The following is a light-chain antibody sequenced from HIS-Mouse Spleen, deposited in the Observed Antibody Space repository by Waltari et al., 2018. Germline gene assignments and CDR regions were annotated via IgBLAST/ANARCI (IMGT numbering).Light chain of an antibody. CDR1: SSDVGSYNL. J-gene: IGLJ2*01. CDR3: QAWDG. V-gene: IGLV2-14*02. Sequence: QSALTQPASVSGSPGQSITISCTGTSSDVGSYNLVSWYQQHPGKAPKLMIYEGSKRPSGVSNRFSGSNSGNTATLTISGTQAMDEADYYCQAWDGFGGGTKLTVL. CDR2: EGS.